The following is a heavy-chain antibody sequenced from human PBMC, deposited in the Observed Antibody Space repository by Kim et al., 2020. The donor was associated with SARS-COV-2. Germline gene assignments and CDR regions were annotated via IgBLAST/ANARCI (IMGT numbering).Heavy chain of an antibody. Sequence: SVKVSCKASGGTFSSYAISWVRQAPGQGLEWMGGIIPIFGTANYAQKFHGRVTITADESTSTAYMELSSLRSEDTAVYYCARDNGGVVWGRYGIVIWGQGTLVTVSS. CDR3: ARDNGGVVWGRYGIVI. D-gene: IGHD3-16*01. J-gene: IGHJ4*02. CDR2: IIPIFGTA. V-gene: IGHV1-69*13. CDR1: GGTFSSYA.